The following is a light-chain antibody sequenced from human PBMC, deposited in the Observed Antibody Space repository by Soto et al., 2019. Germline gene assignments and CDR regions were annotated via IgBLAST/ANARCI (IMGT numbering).Light chain of an antibody. Sequence: QLVLTKSSSASASLGSSVKLTCTLSSGHSSYIIEWHQQQPGKAPRYLMKLEGSGSYNKGSGVPDRFSGSSSGADRYLTISDLQFEDEDDYYCETWDSNTRVVGGGTLLTVL. CDR2: LEGSGSY. CDR1: SGHSSYI. V-gene: IGLV4-60*02. CDR3: ETWDSNTRV. J-gene: IGLJ3*02.